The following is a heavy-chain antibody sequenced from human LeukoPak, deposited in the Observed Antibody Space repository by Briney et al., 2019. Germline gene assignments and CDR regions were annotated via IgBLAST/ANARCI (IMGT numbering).Heavy chain of an antibody. Sequence: PGGSLRLSCAASGFTFSSYGMHWVRQAPGKGLEWVTFIRFDGSYKSYADSVKGRFTISRDNSKNTLYLQMNSLRAEDTAVYYCAKDKFRDWYFDLWGRGTLVTVSS. CDR3: AKDKFRDWYFDL. CDR1: GFTFSSYG. CDR2: IRFDGSYK. V-gene: IGHV3-30*02. J-gene: IGHJ2*01.